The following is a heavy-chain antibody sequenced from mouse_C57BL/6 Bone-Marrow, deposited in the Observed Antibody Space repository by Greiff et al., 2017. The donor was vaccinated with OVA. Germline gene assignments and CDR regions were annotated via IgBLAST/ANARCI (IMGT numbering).Heavy chain of an antibody. J-gene: IGHJ2*01. Sequence: QVQLQQSGAELMKPGASVQLSCKATGYTFTGYWIEWVKQRPGHGLEWIGEILPGSGSTNYNEKFKGKATFTADTSSNTAYMQLSSLTTEDSAIYYCARFSPFITTVVSFYYWGQGTTLTVSS. V-gene: IGHV1-9*01. CDR3: ARFSPFITTVVSFYY. CDR1: GYTFTGYW. D-gene: IGHD1-1*01. CDR2: ILPGSGST.